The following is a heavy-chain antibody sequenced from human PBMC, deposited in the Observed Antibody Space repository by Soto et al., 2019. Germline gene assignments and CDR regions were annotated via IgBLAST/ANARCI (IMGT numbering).Heavy chain of an antibody. D-gene: IGHD6-19*01. CDR1: GFTFSGSD. J-gene: IGHJ5*02. Sequence: EVQLVESGGGLVQPGGSLRLSCAASGFTFSGSDMHWVRQGPGKRLEWVSSIGNAGDTYYPVSVNGRFTISRDNAKDSRYRQMNTLRDEDTAVYYCGRGWFDGFHAWGQGTLVTVSS. CDR2: IGNAGDT. V-gene: IGHV3-13*01. CDR3: GRGWFDGFHA.